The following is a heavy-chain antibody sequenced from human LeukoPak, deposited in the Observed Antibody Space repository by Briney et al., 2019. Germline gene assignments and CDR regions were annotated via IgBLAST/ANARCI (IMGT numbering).Heavy chain of an antibody. Sequence: SGGSLRPSCAASGFTFSSYWMSWVRQAPGKGLEWVSNIKQDGSEKYYVDSVKGRFTISRDNAKNSLYLQMNSLRAEDTAVYYCARVGYSYGPPRYFDYWGQGTLVTVSS. D-gene: IGHD5-18*01. CDR1: GFTFSSYW. V-gene: IGHV3-7*01. CDR3: ARVGYSYGPPRYFDY. CDR2: IKQDGSEK. J-gene: IGHJ4*02.